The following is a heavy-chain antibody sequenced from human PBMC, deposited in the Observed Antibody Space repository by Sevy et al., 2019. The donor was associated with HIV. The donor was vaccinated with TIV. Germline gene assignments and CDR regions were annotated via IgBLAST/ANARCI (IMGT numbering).Heavy chain of an antibody. CDR1: GFTFSSYA. CDR2: LSRSGGST. CDR3: AKHLDIVVVVDASFDY. J-gene: IGHJ4*02. D-gene: IGHD2-15*01. V-gene: IGHV3-23*01. Sequence: GGSLRLSCAASGFTFSSYAMGWVRQAPGKGLEWVSTLSRSGGSTYYADSVKRRFTISRDNSKNTLYLQMNSLRAEDTAVYYCAKHLDIVVVVDASFDYWGQGTLVTVSS.